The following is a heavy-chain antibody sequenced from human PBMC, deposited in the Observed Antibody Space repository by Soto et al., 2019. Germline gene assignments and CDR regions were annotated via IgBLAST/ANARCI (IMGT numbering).Heavy chain of an antibody. CDR3: AKANRGTNYYYGMDV. V-gene: IGHV3-23*01. D-gene: IGHD1-26*01. Sequence: EVQLLESGGGLVQPGGSLRLSCAASGFTFSSYAMSWVRQAPGKGLEWVSAISGSGGSTYYADSVKGRFTISRDNSNNTLYLQMNSLRAEDTAVYYCAKANRGTNYYYGMDVWGQGTTVTVSS. CDR2: ISGSGGST. CDR1: GFTFSSYA. J-gene: IGHJ6*02.